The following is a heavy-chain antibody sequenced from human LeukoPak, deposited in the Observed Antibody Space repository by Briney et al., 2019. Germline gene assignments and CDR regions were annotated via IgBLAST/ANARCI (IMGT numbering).Heavy chain of an antibody. CDR3: ARGSYYGSGSPYIPDY. Sequence: SQTLSLTCAISGDSVSTNSVAWNWIRQSPSRGLEWLGRTYYMSKWYNDYALSVKSRITINADTSKNHFSLQLNSVTPEDTAVYYCARGSYYGSGSPYIPDYWGQGTLVTVSS. CDR1: GDSVSTNSVA. CDR2: TYYMSKWYN. V-gene: IGHV6-1*01. J-gene: IGHJ4*02. D-gene: IGHD3-10*01.